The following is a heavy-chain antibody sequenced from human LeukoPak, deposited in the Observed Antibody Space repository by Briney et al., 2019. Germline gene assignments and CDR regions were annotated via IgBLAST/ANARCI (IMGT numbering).Heavy chain of an antibody. CDR2: IYYSGGT. V-gene: IGHV4-39*01. D-gene: IGHD3-16*02. CDR3: ARLAYYDYVWGSYRYQSGIDY. CDR1: GGSISSSSYY. J-gene: IGHJ4*02. Sequence: PSETLSLTCTVSGGSISSSSYYWGWIRQPPGKGLEWIGSIYYSGGTYYNPSLKSRVTISVDTSKNQFSLKLSSVTAADTAVYYCARLAYYDYVWGSYRYQSGIDYWGQGTLVTVSS.